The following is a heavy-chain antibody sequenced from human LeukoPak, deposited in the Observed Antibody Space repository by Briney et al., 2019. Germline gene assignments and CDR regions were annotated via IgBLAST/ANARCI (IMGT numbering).Heavy chain of an antibody. CDR2: ISSSSSTT. Sequence: GGSLRLSCAASGFTFSSYSMNWVRQAPGKGLEWVSYISSSSSTTYYADSVKGRFTISRDNSKNTLYLQMNSLRAEDTAVYYCAKAPVVGATLGYFQHWGQGTLVTVSS. J-gene: IGHJ1*01. D-gene: IGHD1-26*01. V-gene: IGHV3-48*01. CDR3: AKAPVVGATLGYFQH. CDR1: GFTFSSYS.